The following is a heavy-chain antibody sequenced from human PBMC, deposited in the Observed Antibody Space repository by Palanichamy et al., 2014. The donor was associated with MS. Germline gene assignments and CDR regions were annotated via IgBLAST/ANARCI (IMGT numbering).Heavy chain of an antibody. Sequence: EVQLLESGGGLVQPGGSLRVSCAASGFTVSTYWMHWVRQAPGKGLVWVSTINSDGRTAYADSVKGRFTISRDNAKNTLFLQMNGLRAEDTTVYYCAASPVVTNDWGQRTLVTVSS. CDR1: GFTVSTYW. J-gene: IGHJ4*02. CDR3: AASPVVTND. D-gene: IGHD3-16*02. CDR2: INSDGRT. V-gene: IGHV3-74*01.